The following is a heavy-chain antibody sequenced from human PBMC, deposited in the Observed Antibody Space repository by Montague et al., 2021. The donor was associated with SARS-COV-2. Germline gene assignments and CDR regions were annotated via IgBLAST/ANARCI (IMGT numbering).Heavy chain of an antibody. CDR1: GGSIDGNH. CDR3: AMLYGGGGGRGY. Sequence: SETLSLTCTVSGGSIDGNHWTWVRQSPGKGLEWIGQIGSTNYNPSLESRISTSVDTSKSQFSLNLASVTAADSAIYYCAMLYGGGGGRGYWGQGTLVTVPS. J-gene: IGHJ4*02. D-gene: IGHD4-23*01. CDR2: IGST. V-gene: IGHV4-59*01.